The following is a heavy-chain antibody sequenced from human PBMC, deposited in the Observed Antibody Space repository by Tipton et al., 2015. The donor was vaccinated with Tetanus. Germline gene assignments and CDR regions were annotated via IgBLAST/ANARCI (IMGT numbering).Heavy chain of an antibody. CDR1: GASIRGGTFY. D-gene: IGHD3-3*01. J-gene: IGHJ4*02. CDR2: IYESGDT. V-gene: IGHV4-39*01. CDR3: ARHQSGYFTPFDY. Sequence: TLSLTCTVSGASIRGGTFYWGWIRQPPGKGLEWIGSIYESGDTYYIPSLKSRVTISVDTSTNQFSLTLNSMAAADTGVYYCARHQSGYFTPFDYWGQGNLATVSS.